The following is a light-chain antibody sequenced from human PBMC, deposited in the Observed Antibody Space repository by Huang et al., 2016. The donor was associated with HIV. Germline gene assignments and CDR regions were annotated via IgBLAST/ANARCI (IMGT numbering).Light chain of an antibody. CDR1: QSVLYSSNSKNY. CDR2: WAS. J-gene: IGKJ3*01. CDR3: QQYYNTPFT. Sequence: DIVMTQSPDSLAVSLGARATINCKSSQSVLYSSNSKNYLAWYQHKPGQPPKVLFYWASTRGAGVPDRFSGSGSVTNFSLTISSLQAEDVAVYYCQQYYNTPFTFGPGTKVEI. V-gene: IGKV4-1*01.